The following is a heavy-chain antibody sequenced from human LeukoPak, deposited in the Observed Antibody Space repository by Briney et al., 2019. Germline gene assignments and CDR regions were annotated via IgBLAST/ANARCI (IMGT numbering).Heavy chain of an antibody. V-gene: IGHV3-23*01. CDR1: GFTFSSYA. J-gene: IGHJ5*02. CDR2: ISGSGGST. Sequence: GGSLRLSCAASGFTFSSYAKSWVRQAPGKGLEWVSAISGSGGSTYYADSVKGRFTISRDNSKNTLYLQMNSLRAEDTAVYYCAKTYCSGGSCYGTRGPWFDPWGQGTLVTVSS. D-gene: IGHD2-15*01. CDR3: AKTYCSGGSCYGTRGPWFDP.